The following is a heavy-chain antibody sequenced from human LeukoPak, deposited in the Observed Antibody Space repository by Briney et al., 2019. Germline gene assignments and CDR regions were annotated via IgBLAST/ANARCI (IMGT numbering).Heavy chain of an antibody. J-gene: IGHJ4*02. CDR2: INPSGGST. D-gene: IGHD3-9*01. Sequence: ASVTVSCKASGYTFTSYYMHWVRQAPGQGLEWMGIINPSGGSTSYAQKFQGRVTMTTDTSTSTAYMELRSLRSDDTAVYYCARVDWLVVRGHFDYWGQGTLVTVSS. CDR1: GYTFTSYY. V-gene: IGHV1-46*01. CDR3: ARVDWLVVRGHFDY.